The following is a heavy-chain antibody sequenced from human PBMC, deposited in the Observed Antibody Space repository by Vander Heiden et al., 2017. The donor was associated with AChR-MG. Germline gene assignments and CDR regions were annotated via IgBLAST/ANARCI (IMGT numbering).Heavy chain of an antibody. Sequence: EVQLLESGGGLVQPGGSLRLSCAASGFTFSSYAMSWVCQAPGKGLEWVSAISGSGGSTYYADSVKGRFTISRDNSKNTLYLQMNSLRAEDTAVYYCAKMNYYYDSSGTLDYWGQGTLVTVSS. CDR3: AKMNYYYDSSGTLDY. V-gene: IGHV3-23*01. D-gene: IGHD3-22*01. J-gene: IGHJ4*02. CDR2: ISGSGGST. CDR1: GFTFSSYA.